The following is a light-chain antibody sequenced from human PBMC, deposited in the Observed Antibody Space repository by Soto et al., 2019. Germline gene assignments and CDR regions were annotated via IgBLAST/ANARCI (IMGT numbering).Light chain of an antibody. CDR2: GAS. CDR1: QTVYNN. Sequence: EIVMTQSPATLSVSPGERAALSCRASQTVYNNLAWYQQKPGQAPRLLIYGASARATGIPARFSGSGSGTEFTLTVSSLQSEDFAVYYCLQYSNWPLTFGGGTKVEIK. V-gene: IGKV3-15*01. J-gene: IGKJ4*01. CDR3: LQYSNWPLT.